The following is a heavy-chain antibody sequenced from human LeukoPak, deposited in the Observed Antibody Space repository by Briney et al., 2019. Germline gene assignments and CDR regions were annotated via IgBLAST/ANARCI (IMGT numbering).Heavy chain of an antibody. V-gene: IGHV4-34*01. D-gene: IGHD3-10*01. CDR1: GGSFSGYY. CDR3: ARASGGSGSYPFDY. CDR2: INHSGST. J-gene: IGHJ4*02. Sequence: SETLSLTCAVYGGSFSGYYWSRIRQPPGKGLERIGEINHSGSTNYNPSLKSRVTISVDTSKNQFSLKLSSVTAADTAVYYCARASGGSGSYPFDYWGQGTLVTVSS.